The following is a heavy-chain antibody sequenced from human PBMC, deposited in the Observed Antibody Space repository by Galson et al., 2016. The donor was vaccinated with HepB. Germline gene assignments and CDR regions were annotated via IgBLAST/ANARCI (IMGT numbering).Heavy chain of an antibody. Sequence: SVKVSCKASGYTFTNYDINWVRQATGQGLEWLGWMSPSSGNTGYAQNFQGRVTLTRDTSISTAYMELGSLRSDDTAVYYCARDYGGNSGWFDPWGQGTLVTVSS. CDR1: GYTFTNYD. V-gene: IGHV1-8*01. J-gene: IGHJ5*02. D-gene: IGHD4-23*01. CDR2: MSPSSGNT. CDR3: ARDYGGNSGWFDP.